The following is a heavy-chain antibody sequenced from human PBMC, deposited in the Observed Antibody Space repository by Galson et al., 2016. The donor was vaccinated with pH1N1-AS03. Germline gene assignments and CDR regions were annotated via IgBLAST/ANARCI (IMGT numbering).Heavy chain of an antibody. CDR3: ARGPVSYANYCSPPPDY. Sequence: SLRLSCAVGGFTFSSYAMFWLRQAPGKGLEYVSAISGNGFSTYYANSVKDRFTVSRDTSKNTLYLQMGSLRVEDMAVYYCARGPVSYANYCSPPPDYWGQGTLVTVSA. J-gene: IGHJ4*02. CDR1: GFTFSSYA. V-gene: IGHV3-64*01. CDR2: ISGNGFST. D-gene: IGHD4/OR15-4a*01.